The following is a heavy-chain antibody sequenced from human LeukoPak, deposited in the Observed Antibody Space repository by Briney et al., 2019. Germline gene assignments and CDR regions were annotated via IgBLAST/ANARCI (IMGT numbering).Heavy chain of an antibody. V-gene: IGHV3-64*01. D-gene: IGHD6-13*01. CDR3: ATRIAAAEEPYFDY. CDR2: ISSNGGST. CDR1: GFTFSSYA. Sequence: GGSLRLSCAASGFTFSSYAMYWVRQAPGKGLEYVSAISSNGGSTYYANSVKGRFTISRDNSKNTLYLQMGSLRAEDMAVYYCATRIAAAEEPYFDYWGQGTLVTVSS. J-gene: IGHJ4*02.